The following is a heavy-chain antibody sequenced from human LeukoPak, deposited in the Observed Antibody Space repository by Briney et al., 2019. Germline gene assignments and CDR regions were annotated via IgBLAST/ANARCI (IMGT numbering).Heavy chain of an antibody. CDR3: ARVGTRNWFDP. V-gene: IGHV4-59*01. CDR2: IYYSGST. Sequence: TSSETLSLTCTVSGCTISSYYWSWIRQPPGKGLEWIGYIYYSGSTNYNPSLKSRVIISVDTSKNQFSLKLSSVTAADTAVYYCARVGTRNWFDPWGQGTLVTVSS. CDR1: GCTISSYY. J-gene: IGHJ5*02.